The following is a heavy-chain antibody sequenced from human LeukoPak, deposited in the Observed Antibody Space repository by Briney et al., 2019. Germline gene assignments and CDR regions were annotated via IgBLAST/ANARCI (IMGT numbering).Heavy chain of an antibody. J-gene: IGHJ4*02. CDR1: GFTFSSYA. D-gene: IGHD3-22*01. CDR3: AKDSTRTYYYDSSGYHDY. V-gene: IGHV3-23*01. Sequence: GGSLRLSCAASGFTFSSYAMSWVRQAPGKGLEWVSAISGSGGSTYYADSVKGRFTISRDNSKNTLYLQMNSLRAEDTAVYYCAKDSTRTYYYDSSGYHDYWGQGTLVTVSS. CDR2: ISGSGGST.